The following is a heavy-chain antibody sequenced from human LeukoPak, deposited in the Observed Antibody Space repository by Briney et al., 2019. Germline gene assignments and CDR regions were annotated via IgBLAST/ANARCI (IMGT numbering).Heavy chain of an antibody. CDR1: RFTVSSNY. V-gene: IGHV3-53*01. CDR2: IYSGGST. CDR3: ARVYRSGWSSDY. D-gene: IGHD6-19*01. Sequence: GGSLRLSSPASRFTVSSNYTSWGRQAPGKGLEWVSVIYSGGSTYYADSVKSRFTISRDNSKNTLYLQMNSLRAEDTAVYYCARVYRSGWSSDYWGQGTLVTVSS. J-gene: IGHJ4*02.